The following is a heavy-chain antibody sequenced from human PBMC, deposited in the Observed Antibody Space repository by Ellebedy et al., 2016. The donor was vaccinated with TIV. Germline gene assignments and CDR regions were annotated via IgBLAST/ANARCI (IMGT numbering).Heavy chain of an antibody. Sequence: PGGSLRLSCAASGFTFSRYAMHWVRQAPGKGLEWVAVISYDGSNYYYADSVKGRFTISRHKSKDTLYLQMNGLRADDTAVYYCARVKAYSAFDIWGQGTRVTVSS. CDR3: ARVKAYSAFDI. V-gene: IGHV3-30-3*01. D-gene: IGHD2-15*01. CDR1: GFTFSRYA. CDR2: ISYDGSNY. J-gene: IGHJ3*02.